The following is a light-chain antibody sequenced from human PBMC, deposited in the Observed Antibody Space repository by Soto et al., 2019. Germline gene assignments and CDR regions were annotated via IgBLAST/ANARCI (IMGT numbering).Light chain of an antibody. CDR3: LLSYSGGGV. CDR1: TGTVTSGHY. V-gene: IGLV7-46*01. J-gene: IGLJ3*02. Sequence: QAVVTQEPSLTVSPGGTVTLTCGPSTGTVTSGHYPYWFQQKPGQAPRPLIYDTSNRHSCAPALFSVALLGGKAALTLSGALREDESDYSCLLSYSGGGVLGGGTKLTVL. CDR2: DTS.